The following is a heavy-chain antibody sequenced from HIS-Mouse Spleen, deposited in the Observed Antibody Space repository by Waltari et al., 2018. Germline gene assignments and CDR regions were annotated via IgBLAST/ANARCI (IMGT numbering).Heavy chain of an antibody. J-gene: IGHJ2*01. CDR3: AREIPYSSSWYDWYFDL. CDR2: IYYSGST. V-gene: IGHV4-39*07. Sequence: QLQLQESGPGLVKPSETLSLTCTVSGVSIRSSSYYWGWFRQPPGKGLEWIGSIYYSGSTYYNPSLKSRVTISVDTSKNQFSLKLSSVTAADTAVYYCAREIPYSSSWYDWYFDLWGRGTLVTVSS. D-gene: IGHD6-13*01. CDR1: GVSIRSSSYY.